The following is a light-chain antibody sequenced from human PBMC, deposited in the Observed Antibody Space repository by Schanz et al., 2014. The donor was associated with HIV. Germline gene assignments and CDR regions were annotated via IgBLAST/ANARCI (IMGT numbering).Light chain of an antibody. CDR1: SSNIGSNY. J-gene: IGLJ3*02. CDR3: QSYDSSLSGSWV. V-gene: IGLV1-47*01. CDR2: RNN. Sequence: QSVLTQPPSASGTPGQRVTISCSGSSSNIGSNYVYWYQQLPGTAPKLLIYRNNQRPSGVPDRFSGSKSGTSASLAITGLQADDEADYYCQSYDSSLSGSWVFGGGTKLTVL.